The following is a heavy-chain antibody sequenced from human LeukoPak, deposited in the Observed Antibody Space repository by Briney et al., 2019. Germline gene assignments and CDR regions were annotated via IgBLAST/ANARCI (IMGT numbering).Heavy chain of an antibody. Sequence: SETLSLTCTVSGGSISSYYWSWIRQPPGKGLEWIAYIYYSGSTNYNPSLKSRVTISVDTSKNQISLKLSSVTAADTAVYYCARQREMATGFDYWGQGTLVTVSS. CDR1: GGSISSYY. CDR3: ARQREMATGFDY. J-gene: IGHJ4*02. V-gene: IGHV4-59*08. CDR2: IYYSGST. D-gene: IGHD5-24*01.